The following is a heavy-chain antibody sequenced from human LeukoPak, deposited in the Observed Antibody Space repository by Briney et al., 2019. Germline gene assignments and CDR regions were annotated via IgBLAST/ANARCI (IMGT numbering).Heavy chain of an antibody. CDR1: GYTFTSYG. D-gene: IGHD3-22*01. CDR3: ARVWDYDSSGYDDY. Sequence: GSVKVSCKASGYTFTSYGISWVRQAPGQGLEWMGWISAYNGNTNYAQKLQGRVTMTTDTSTSTAYMELRSLRSDDTAVYYCARVWDYDSSGYDDYWGQGTLVTVSS. V-gene: IGHV1-18*01. J-gene: IGHJ4*02. CDR2: ISAYNGNT.